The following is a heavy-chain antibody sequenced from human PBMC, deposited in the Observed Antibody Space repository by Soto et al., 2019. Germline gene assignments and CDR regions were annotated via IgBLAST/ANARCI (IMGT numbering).Heavy chain of an antibody. CDR2: IYYSGST. CDR3: ARAGLGDGSDY. Sequence: QVQLQESGPGLVKPSETLSLTCTVSGGSVSSGSYYWSWIRQPPGKGLEWIGYIYYSGSTNYNPSLKTPVTLSVDTSKNPFSLKLSSVTAADTAVYYCARAGLGDGSDYWGQGTLVTVSS. J-gene: IGHJ4*02. V-gene: IGHV4-61*01. CDR1: GGSVSSGSYY. D-gene: IGHD1-26*01.